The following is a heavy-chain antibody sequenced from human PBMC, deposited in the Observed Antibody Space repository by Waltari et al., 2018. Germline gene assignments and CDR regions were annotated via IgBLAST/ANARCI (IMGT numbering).Heavy chain of an antibody. V-gene: IGHV1-3*03. J-gene: IGHJ4*02. CDR3: ARGGYYDFWKHPALDY. CDR2: INACNGNT. CDR1: GYTFTSYA. Sequence: QVQLVQSGAEVKKPGASVKVSCKASGYTFTSYAMHWVRQAPGQRLEWMGWINACNGNTKYSQEFQGRVTITRDTSASTAYMELSSLRSEDMAVYYCARGGYYDFWKHPALDYWGQGTLVTVSS. D-gene: IGHD3-3*01.